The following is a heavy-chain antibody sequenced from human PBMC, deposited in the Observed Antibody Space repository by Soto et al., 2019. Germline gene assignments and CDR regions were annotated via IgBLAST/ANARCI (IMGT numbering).Heavy chain of an antibody. J-gene: IGHJ4*02. CDR2: IRADNDNT. CDR3: ARGSPNRGGWTLDY. CDR1: GYTFTNYA. Sequence: QVQLVQSGAEEKKPGASMKVSCRASGYTFTNYAMHWVRQAPGQSLEWMGWIRADNDNTEYSQRFQGSITRTRDTSASTAYMELRSLRSADTSVFYCARGSPNRGGWTLDYWGQGTLGTVSS. V-gene: IGHV1-3*05. D-gene: IGHD2-15*01.